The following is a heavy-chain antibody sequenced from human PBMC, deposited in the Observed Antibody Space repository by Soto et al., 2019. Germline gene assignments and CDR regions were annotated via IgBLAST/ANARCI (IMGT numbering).Heavy chain of an antibody. CDR2: IRRKAYGGTT. Sequence: GGSLRLSCTGSGFTFGDYALSWFRQAPGRGPELAGFIRRKAYGGTTEYATSVKGRFTISRDDSGSIAYLQMNSLKIEDTGVYYCTRVVPGSVGAVDYWGQGTLVTVSS. D-gene: IGHD1-26*01. CDR1: GFTFGDYA. CDR3: TRVVPGSVGAVDY. V-gene: IGHV3-49*03. J-gene: IGHJ4*02.